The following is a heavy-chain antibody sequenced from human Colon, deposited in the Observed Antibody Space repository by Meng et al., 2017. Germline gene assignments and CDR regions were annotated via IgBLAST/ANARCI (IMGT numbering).Heavy chain of an antibody. J-gene: IGHJ4*02. CDR2: INLGNGNT. D-gene: IGHD3-9*01. CDR3: TSPIY. Sequence: QVQLGQSGAEMKKPGASVKVSCKPSGSTLSSYAVHWVRQAPGQRLEWMGWINLGNGNTKYSQNFQGRVTITRDTSASTAYMELSSLTSEDTAVYYCTSPIYWGQGTLVTVSS. CDR1: GSTLSSYA. V-gene: IGHV1-3*01.